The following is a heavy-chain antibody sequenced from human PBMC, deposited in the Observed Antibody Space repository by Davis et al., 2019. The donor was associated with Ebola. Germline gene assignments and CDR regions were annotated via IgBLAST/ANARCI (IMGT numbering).Heavy chain of an antibody. CDR2: IYYSGST. V-gene: IGHV4-31*03. D-gene: IGHD2-8*01. CDR3: ARGQDIVLMVYRYNWFDP. J-gene: IGHJ5*02. Sequence: MPSETLSLTCTVSGGSISSGGYYWSWIRQHPGKGLEWIGYIYYSGSTYYNPSLKSRVTISVDTSKNQFSLKLSSVTAADTAVYYCARGQDIVLMVYRYNWFDPWGQGTLVTVSS. CDR1: GGSISSGGYY.